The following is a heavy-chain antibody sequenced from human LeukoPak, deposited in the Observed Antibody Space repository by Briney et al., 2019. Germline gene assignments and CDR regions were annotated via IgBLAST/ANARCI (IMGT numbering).Heavy chain of an antibody. D-gene: IGHD3-22*01. CDR1: GGSISSYC. J-gene: IGHJ4*02. CDR3: ARDIGGYGN. Sequence: SETLSLTCTVSGGSISSYCWSWIRQHPGKGLEWIGYIYYSGSTYYNPSLKSRVTISVDTSKNQFSLKLSSVTAADTAVYYCARDIGGYGNWGQGTLVTVSS. V-gene: IGHV4-59*06. CDR2: IYYSGST.